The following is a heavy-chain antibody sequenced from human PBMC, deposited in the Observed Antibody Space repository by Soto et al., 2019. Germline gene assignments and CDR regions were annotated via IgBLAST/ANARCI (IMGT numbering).Heavy chain of an antibody. V-gene: IGHV3-11*04. J-gene: IGHJ4*02. CDR1: GFTFSDYY. CDR2: ISSSGSTI. D-gene: IGHD2-2*01. Sequence: PGGSLRLSCAASGFTFSDYYMSWIRQAPGKGLEWVSYISSSGSTIYYADSVKGRFTISRDNAKNSLYLQMNSLRAEDTAVYYCARRVVPAAISVSRYFDYWGQGTLVTVSS. CDR3: ARRVVPAAISVSRYFDY.